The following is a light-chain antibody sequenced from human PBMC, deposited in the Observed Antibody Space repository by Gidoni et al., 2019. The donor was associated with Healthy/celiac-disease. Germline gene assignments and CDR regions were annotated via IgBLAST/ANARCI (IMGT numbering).Light chain of an antibody. CDR1: QSIRSW. Sequence: DIQMTQSPSTLSASVGDRVTITCRASQSIRSWLAWYQQKPGKAPKLLIYDASSLESGVPSRFSGSGSGTEFTLTIISLQPDDFATYYCQQYNSFITFGQGTRLEIK. J-gene: IGKJ5*01. CDR2: DAS. CDR3: QQYNSFIT. V-gene: IGKV1-5*01.